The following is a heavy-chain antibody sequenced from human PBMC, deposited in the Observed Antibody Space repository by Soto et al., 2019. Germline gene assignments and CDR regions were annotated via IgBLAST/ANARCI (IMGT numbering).Heavy chain of an antibody. CDR1: GYTFTSYG. Sequence: QVQLVQSGTEVKKPGASVKVSCKASGYTFTSYGISWVRQAPGQGLEWMGWISAYNDNTIYPQKLQGRVTMTTDTSTSTAYMELRSLRSDDTTVYYCARGVDCSGGSCFSFYYYYYGFDVWGQGTTLTDSS. CDR2: ISAYNDNT. J-gene: IGHJ6*02. D-gene: IGHD2-15*01. V-gene: IGHV1-18*04. CDR3: ARGVDCSGGSCFSFYYYYYGFDV.